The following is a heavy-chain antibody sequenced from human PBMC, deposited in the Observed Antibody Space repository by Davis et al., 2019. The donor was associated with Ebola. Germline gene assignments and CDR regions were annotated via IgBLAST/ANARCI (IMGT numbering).Heavy chain of an antibody. CDR3: AKDRDGVMVRGVMPNWFDP. Sequence: PGGSLRLSCAASGFTFSSYAMSWVRQAPGKGLEWVSAISGSGGSTYYADSVKGRFTISRDNSKNTLYLQMNSLRAEDTAVYYCAKDRDGVMVRGVMPNWFDPWGQGTLVTVSS. V-gene: IGHV3-23*01. D-gene: IGHD3-10*01. CDR1: GFTFSSYA. CDR2: ISGSGGST. J-gene: IGHJ5*02.